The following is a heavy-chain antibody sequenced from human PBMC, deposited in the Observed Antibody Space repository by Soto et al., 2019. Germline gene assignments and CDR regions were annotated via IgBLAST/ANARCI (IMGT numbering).Heavy chain of an antibody. CDR3: ARYCSGGSCYSPGFDP. J-gene: IGHJ5*02. CDR2: IYYSAST. Sequence: SETLSLTCTVSGGYISSSSYYWGWIRQPPGKGLEWIGSIYYSASTYYNPSLKSRVTISVDTSKNQFSLKLSSVTAADTAVYYCARYCSGGSCYSPGFDPWGQGTLVTVSS. V-gene: IGHV4-39*01. D-gene: IGHD2-15*01. CDR1: GGYISSSSYY.